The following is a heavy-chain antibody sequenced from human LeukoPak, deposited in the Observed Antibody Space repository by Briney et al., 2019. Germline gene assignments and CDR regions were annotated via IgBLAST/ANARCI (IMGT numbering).Heavy chain of an antibody. Sequence: SQTLSLTCSVSGGSINSGSFYWTWIRQPAGKGLEWIGRIYTSGSTNYNPSLKSRVTISLDTSKNQFSLKLSSATAADTAVYYCARDQNLGGDYWYFDLWGRGTLVTVSS. D-gene: IGHD1-7*01. J-gene: IGHJ2*01. CDR3: ARDQNLGGDYWYFDL. CDR1: GGSINSGSFY. V-gene: IGHV4-61*02. CDR2: IYTSGST.